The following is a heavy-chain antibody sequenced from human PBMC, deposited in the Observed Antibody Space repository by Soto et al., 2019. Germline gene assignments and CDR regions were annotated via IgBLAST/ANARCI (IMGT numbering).Heavy chain of an antibody. CDR1: GGTFSSYT. D-gene: IGHD3-22*01. V-gene: IGHV1-69*02. CDR2: IIPILGIA. J-gene: IGHJ5*02. CDR3: ARADDSSFNWFDP. Sequence: QVQLVQSGAEMKKPGSSVKVSCKASGGTFSSYTISWVRQAPGQGLEWMGRIIPILGIANYAQKFQGRVTITADKSTSTAYMELSSLRSEDTAVYYCARADDSSFNWFDPWGQGTLVTVSS.